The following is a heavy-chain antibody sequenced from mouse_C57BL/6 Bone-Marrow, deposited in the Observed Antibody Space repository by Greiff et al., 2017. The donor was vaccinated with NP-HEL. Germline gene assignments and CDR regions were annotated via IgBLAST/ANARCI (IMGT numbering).Heavy chain of an antibody. V-gene: IGHV14-1*01. CDR3: TPIFYYDYLWYFDF. CDR2: IDPEDGDT. CDR1: GFTFTDYY. Sequence: EVQLQQPGAELVRPGASVKLSCTASGFTFTDYYMHWVKQRPEQGLEWIGRIDPEDGDTEYAPKFQGKATLTADTSSNTAYLQLSSLTSEDTAVYYCTPIFYYDYLWYFDFWGTGTTVTVSS. J-gene: IGHJ1*03. D-gene: IGHD2-4*01.